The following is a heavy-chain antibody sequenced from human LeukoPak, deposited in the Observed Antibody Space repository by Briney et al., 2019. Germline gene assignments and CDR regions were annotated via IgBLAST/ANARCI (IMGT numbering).Heavy chain of an antibody. J-gene: IGHJ4*02. V-gene: IGHV3-23*01. Sequence: GGSLRLSCAASGFTFSSYAMSWVRQAPGKGLGWVSAISGSGGSTYYADSVKGRFTISRDNSKNTLYLQMNSLRAEDTAVYYCAKISSPDHYYDSSGYHPGDYWGQGTLVTVSS. CDR2: ISGSGGST. CDR1: GFTFSSYA. D-gene: IGHD3-22*01. CDR3: AKISSPDHYYDSSGYHPGDY.